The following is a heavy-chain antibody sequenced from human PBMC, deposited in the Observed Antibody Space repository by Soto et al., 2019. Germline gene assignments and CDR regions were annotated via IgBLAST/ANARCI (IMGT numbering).Heavy chain of an antibody. CDR1: GGTFSSYA. CDR2: IIPIFGTA. V-gene: IGHV1-69*12. CDR3: ARVPDIVLVPAARRLYYYGMDV. Sequence: QVQLVQSGAEVKKPGSSVKVSRKASGGTFSSYAISWVRQAPGHGLEWMGGIIPIFGTANYAQKFQGRVTITADESTSTAYMELSSLRSEDTAVYYCARVPDIVLVPAARRLYYYGMDVWGQGTTVTVSS. D-gene: IGHD2-2*01. J-gene: IGHJ6*02.